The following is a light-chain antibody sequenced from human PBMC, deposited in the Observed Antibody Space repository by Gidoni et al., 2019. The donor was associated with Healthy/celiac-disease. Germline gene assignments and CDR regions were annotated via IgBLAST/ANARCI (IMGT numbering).Light chain of an antibody. Sequence: QSVLTQPPSVSGAPGQRVTISCTGSSSNIGAGYDVHWYQQLPRTAPKLLIYGNSNRPSGVPDRFSGSKSGTSASLAITGLQAEDEADYYCQSYDSSLSALFGTGTKVTVL. CDR2: GNS. CDR3: QSYDSSLSAL. J-gene: IGLJ1*01. CDR1: SSNIGAGYD. V-gene: IGLV1-40*01.